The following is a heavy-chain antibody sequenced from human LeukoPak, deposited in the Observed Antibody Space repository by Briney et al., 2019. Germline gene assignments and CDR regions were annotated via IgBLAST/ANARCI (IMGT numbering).Heavy chain of an antibody. CDR1: GGSISTYY. Sequence: PSQTLSLTCTVSGGSISTYYWSWIRQPAGKGLESIGRIYTSGSTNYPPSLTRRVTMSVDTSKNQVSLKLSSVTAADTAVYYCARGGVVVVAANWYYYYGMDVWGQGTTVTVSS. J-gene: IGHJ6*02. V-gene: IGHV4-4*07. CDR3: ARGGVVVVAANWYYYYGMDV. D-gene: IGHD2-15*01. CDR2: IYTSGST.